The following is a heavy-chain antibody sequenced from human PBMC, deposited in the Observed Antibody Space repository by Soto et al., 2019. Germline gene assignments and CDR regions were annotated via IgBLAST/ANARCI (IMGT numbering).Heavy chain of an antibody. Sequence: ASVKVSCKASGYTSTSYYMHWVRQAPGQGLEWMGIINPSGGSTSYAQKFQGRVTMTRDTSTSTVYMELSSLRSEDTAVYYCARDLRWEEWLPLDYWGQGTLVTSPQ. D-gene: IGHD5-12*01. CDR1: GYTSTSYY. V-gene: IGHV1-46*01. CDR3: ARDLRWEEWLPLDY. J-gene: IGHJ4*02. CDR2: INPSGGST.